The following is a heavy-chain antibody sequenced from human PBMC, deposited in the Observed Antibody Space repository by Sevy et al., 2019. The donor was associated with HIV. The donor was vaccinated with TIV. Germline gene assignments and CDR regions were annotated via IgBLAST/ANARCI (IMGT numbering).Heavy chain of an antibody. CDR2: ISWNSVSL. CDR3: AKDNRPATMSNSSYYYYYGMDV. V-gene: IGHV3-9*01. J-gene: IGHJ6*02. D-gene: IGHD6-6*01. Sequence: GGSLRLSCAASGFSFGDYAMHWVRQAPGKGLEWVSGISWNSVSLDYADSVKGRFTISRDNAKNSLFLQMNSLRSEDTALYYCAKDNRPATMSNSSYYYYYGMDVWGQGTTVTVSS. CDR1: GFSFGDYA.